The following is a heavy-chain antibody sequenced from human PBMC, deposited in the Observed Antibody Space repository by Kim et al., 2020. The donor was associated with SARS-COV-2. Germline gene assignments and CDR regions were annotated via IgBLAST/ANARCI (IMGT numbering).Heavy chain of an antibody. Sequence: SETLSLTCAVYGGSFSGYYWSWIRQPPGKGLEWIGEINHSGSTNYNPSLKSRVTISVDTSKNQFSLKLSSVTAADTAVYYCARRYANFDYWGQGTLVTVS. V-gene: IGHV4-34*01. D-gene: IGHD5-12*01. CDR2: INHSGST. CDR1: GGSFSGYY. J-gene: IGHJ4*02. CDR3: ARRYANFDY.